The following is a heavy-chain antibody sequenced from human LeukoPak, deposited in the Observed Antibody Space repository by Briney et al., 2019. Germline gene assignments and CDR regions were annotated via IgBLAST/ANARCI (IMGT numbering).Heavy chain of an antibody. CDR1: GYSISSGYY. D-gene: IGHD5-24*01. CDR3: ARGRRDGYNLQYFDK. Sequence: PSETLSLTCTVSGYSISSGYYWGWIRQPPGKGLEWIGSIYHSGSTYYNPSLKSRVTIYVDTSKNQFSLKLSSVTAADTAVYYCARGRRDGYNLQYFDKWGQGTLVTVSS. CDR2: IYHSGST. V-gene: IGHV4-38-2*02. J-gene: IGHJ4*02.